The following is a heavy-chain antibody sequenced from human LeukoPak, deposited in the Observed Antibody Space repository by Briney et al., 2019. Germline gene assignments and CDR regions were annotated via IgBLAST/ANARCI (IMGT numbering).Heavy chain of an antibody. CDR1: GLTFSTYG. V-gene: IGHV3-23*01. J-gene: IGHJ4*02. D-gene: IGHD1-26*01. CDR3: AKGPIVRFDY. Sequence: PGGSLRLSCAASGLTFSTYGMSWVRQAPGKGLVWVSAISGSGGSTYYADPVKGRFTIFRDNSKNTLYLQMNSLRAEDTAVYYCAKGPIVRFDYWGQGTLVTVSS. CDR2: ISGSGGST.